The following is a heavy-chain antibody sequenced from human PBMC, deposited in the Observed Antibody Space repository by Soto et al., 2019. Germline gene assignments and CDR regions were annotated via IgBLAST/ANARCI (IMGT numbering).Heavy chain of an antibody. V-gene: IGHV3-73*01. Sequence: HPGGSLRLSCAASGFTFSGFAMHWVRQASGKGLAWVGRIRSKANNYATAYAASVKGRFTISRDDSKNTAYLQMNSLRTEDTAVYYCAWASGFDYDYYYYMDVWGKGTTVTVSS. CDR1: GFTFSGFA. D-gene: IGHD5-12*01. CDR2: IRSKANNYAT. J-gene: IGHJ6*03. CDR3: AWASGFDYDYYYYMDV.